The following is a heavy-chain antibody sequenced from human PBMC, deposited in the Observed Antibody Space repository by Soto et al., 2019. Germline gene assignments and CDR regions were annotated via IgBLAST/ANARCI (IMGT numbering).Heavy chain of an antibody. D-gene: IGHD3-3*01. V-gene: IGHV3-23*01. J-gene: IGHJ4*02. CDR3: AKDQGPDGIFGVVTPVDY. Sequence: GGSLRLSCAASGFTFSSYAMSWVRQAPGKGLEWVSAISGSGGSTYYADSVKGRFTISRDNSKNTLYLQMNSLRAEDTAVYYCAKDQGPDGIFGVVTPVDYWGQGTLVTVSS. CDR2: ISGSGGST. CDR1: GFTFSSYA.